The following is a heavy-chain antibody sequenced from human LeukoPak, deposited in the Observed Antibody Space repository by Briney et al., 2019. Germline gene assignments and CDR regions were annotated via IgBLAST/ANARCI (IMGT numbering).Heavy chain of an antibody. D-gene: IGHD6-19*01. J-gene: IGHJ4*02. V-gene: IGHV4-34*01. CDR1: GGSFSGYY. CDR2: INHSRST. Sequence: PSETLSLTCAVYGGSFSGYYWSWIRQPPGKGLEWIGEINHSRSTNYNPSLKSRVTISVDTSKNQFSLKLSSVTAADTAVYYCARDAPGRAVAGNDYWGQGTLVSVSS. CDR3: ARDAPGRAVAGNDY.